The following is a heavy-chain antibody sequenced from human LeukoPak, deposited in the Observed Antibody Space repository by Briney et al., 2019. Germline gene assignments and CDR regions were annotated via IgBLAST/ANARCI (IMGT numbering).Heavy chain of an antibody. CDR2: INPSGGST. CDR1: GYTFTSYS. V-gene: IGHV1-46*01. CDR3: ARGFTNEYFQH. J-gene: IGHJ1*01. D-gene: IGHD3-10*01. Sequence: ASVKVSCRASGYTFTSYSIHWVRQAPGQGLEWMGIINPSGGSTSYAQKFQGRVTMTRDTSTSTVYMELSSLRSEDTAVYYCARGFTNEYFQHWGQGTLVTVSS.